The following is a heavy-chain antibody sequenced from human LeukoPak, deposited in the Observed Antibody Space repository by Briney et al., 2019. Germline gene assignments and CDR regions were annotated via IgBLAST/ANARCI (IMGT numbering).Heavy chain of an antibody. J-gene: IGHJ4*01. Sequence: SETLSLTCTVSGGSISSDIFYWTWIRQPAGKGLEWIGRIYKRGSTNYNPSLKSRVTMSVDASRNELSLHLSSVTAADTAVYYCVRDRPRDCSIGLCHFGFDYWGQGILVTVSS. CDR2: IYKRGST. CDR1: GGSISSDIFY. V-gene: IGHV4-61*02. D-gene: IGHD2-2*01. CDR3: VRDRPRDCSIGLCHFGFDY.